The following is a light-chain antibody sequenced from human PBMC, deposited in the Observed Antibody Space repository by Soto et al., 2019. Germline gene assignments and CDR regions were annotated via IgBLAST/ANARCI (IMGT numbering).Light chain of an antibody. CDR1: QDISNY. V-gene: IGKV1-33*01. J-gene: IGKJ3*01. Sequence: DIQMTQSPSSLSASVGDRVTITCQASQDISNYLNWYQQKPGKAPKLLIYDASYLETGVPSRFSGSGSGTDFTLTISSLHPEDIATYYCQQYDNLPLTFGPGTKWISN. CDR3: QQYDNLPLT. CDR2: DAS.